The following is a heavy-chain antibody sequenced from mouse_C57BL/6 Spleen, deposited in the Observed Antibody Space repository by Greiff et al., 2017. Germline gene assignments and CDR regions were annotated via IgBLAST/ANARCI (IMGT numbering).Heavy chain of an antibody. D-gene: IGHD2-10*01. CDR3: ARKGVAYYSYWYFDV. Sequence: VQLQQSDAELVKPGASVKISCKVSGYTFTDHTIHWLKQRPEQGLEWIGYIYPRDGSTKYNEKFKGKATLTADKSSSKAYMQLNSLTSEDSAVYFCARKGVAYYSYWYFDVWGTGTTVTVSS. CDR1: GYTFTDHT. J-gene: IGHJ1*03. CDR2: IYPRDGST. V-gene: IGHV1-78*01.